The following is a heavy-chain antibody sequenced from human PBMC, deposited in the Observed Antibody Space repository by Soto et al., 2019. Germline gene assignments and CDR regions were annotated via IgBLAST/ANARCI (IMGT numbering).Heavy chain of an antibody. V-gene: IGHV3-23*01. D-gene: IGHD3-10*01. Sequence: PGGSLRLSCAASGFIFNSYAMSWVRQAPGKGLEWVSTLTSTGGTYYADSVKGRFPISRDNSKNTLYLQMNNLRAEDTAVYYCEKDGDLYSGYFDYWDQGTLLTVFS. CDR2: LTSTGGT. J-gene: IGHJ4*02. CDR3: EKDGDLYSGYFDY. CDR1: GFIFNSYA.